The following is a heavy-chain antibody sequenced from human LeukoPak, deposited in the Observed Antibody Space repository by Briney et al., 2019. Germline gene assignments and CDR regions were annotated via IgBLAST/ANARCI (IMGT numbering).Heavy chain of an antibody. CDR2: INDSGGST. CDR3: ARTLKWTLVDFDY. J-gene: IGHJ4*02. CDR1: GFTFSNYA. V-gene: IGHV3-23*01. Sequence: GGSLRLSCAASGFTFSNYAMNWVRQAPGKGLEWVAGINDSGGSTFYADSVKGRFTISRDNSKNTVFLQMSGLRAEDTAVYYCARTLKWTLVDFDYWGQGTLITVSS. D-gene: IGHD1-26*01.